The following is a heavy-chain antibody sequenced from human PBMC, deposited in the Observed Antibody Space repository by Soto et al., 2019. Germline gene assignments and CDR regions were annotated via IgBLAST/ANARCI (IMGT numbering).Heavy chain of an antibody. CDR2: ISSSSSYT. D-gene: IGHD2-15*01. Sequence: KSGGSLRLSCAASGFTFSDYYMSWIRQAPGKGLEWVSYISSSSSYTNYADSVKGRFTISRDNAKNSLYLQMNSLRAEDTAVYYCARDRGYCSGGSCRPNDAFDIWGQGTMVTVSS. V-gene: IGHV3-11*06. CDR1: GFTFSDYY. J-gene: IGHJ3*02. CDR3: ARDRGYCSGGSCRPNDAFDI.